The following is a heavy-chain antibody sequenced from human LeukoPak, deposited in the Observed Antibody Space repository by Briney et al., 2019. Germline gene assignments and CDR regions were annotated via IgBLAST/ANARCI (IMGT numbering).Heavy chain of an antibody. D-gene: IGHD3-10*01. J-gene: IGHJ6*03. Sequence: PSETLSLTCTVSGGSISTYYWSWIRQPPGKGLEWIGYIYYSGSTNYNPSLKSRVTISVDTSKNQFSLKLSSVTAADTAVYYCARAPRYGSGSYQVGYYYYYMDVWGKGTTVTVSS. CDR1: GGSISTYY. CDR3: ARAPRYGSGSYQVGYYYYYMDV. V-gene: IGHV4-59*01. CDR2: IYYSGST.